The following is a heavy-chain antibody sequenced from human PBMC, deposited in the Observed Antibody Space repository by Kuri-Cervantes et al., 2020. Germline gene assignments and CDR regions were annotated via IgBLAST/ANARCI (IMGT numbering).Heavy chain of an antibody. CDR3: ARDQGIAADYGMDV. Sequence: ASVTVSCKASGYTFTGYYMHWVRQAPGQGLEWMGWINPNSGGTNYAQKFQGRVTMTRDTSISTAYMELSRLRSDDTAVYYCARDQGIAADYGMDVWGQGTTVTVSS. CDR2: INPNSGGT. J-gene: IGHJ6*02. CDR1: GYTFTGYY. D-gene: IGHD6-25*01. V-gene: IGHV1-2*02.